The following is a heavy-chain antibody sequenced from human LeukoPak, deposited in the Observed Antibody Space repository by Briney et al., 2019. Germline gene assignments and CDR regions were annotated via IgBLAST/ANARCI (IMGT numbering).Heavy chain of an antibody. CDR1: GGSVSTGSYC. Sequence: SETLSLTCTVSGGSVSTGSYCWSWIRQPPGKGLEWIGYIYYSGSTNYNPSLKSRVTISVDTSKNQFSLKLSSVTAADTAVYYCARAVTTRPSDYWYFDLWGRGTLVTVSS. J-gene: IGHJ2*01. CDR3: ARAVTTRPSDYWYFDL. CDR2: IYYSGST. V-gene: IGHV4-61*01. D-gene: IGHD4-11*01.